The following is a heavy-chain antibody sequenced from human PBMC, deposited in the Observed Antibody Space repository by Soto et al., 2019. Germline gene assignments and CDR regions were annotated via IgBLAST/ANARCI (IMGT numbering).Heavy chain of an antibody. CDR2: ISGSGGTT. V-gene: IGHV3-23*01. Sequence: EVQLLESGGGLVQPGGSLRLSCAASGFTFSSYAMSWVRQAPGKGLEWVSAISGSGGTTYYADSVKGRFTISRDNCKNTLFLQMNSLRAEDTAVYYCWGVVVVSDATNNWFDPWGQGTLVTVSS. D-gene: IGHD2-2*01. CDR1: GFTFSSYA. J-gene: IGHJ5*02. CDR3: WGVVVVSDATNNWFDP.